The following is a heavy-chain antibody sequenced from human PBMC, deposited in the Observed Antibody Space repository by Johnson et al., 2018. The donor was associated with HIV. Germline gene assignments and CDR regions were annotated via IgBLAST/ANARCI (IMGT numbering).Heavy chain of an antibody. J-gene: IGHJ3*02. CDR2: IRYDGSNK. V-gene: IGHV3-30*02. D-gene: IGHD3-22*01. CDR1: GFTFSSYG. CDR3: GGSYYYDSRLNDAFDI. Sequence: VRLVESGGGLVQPGGSLRLSCAASGFTFSSYGMHWVRQAPGKGLEWVAFIRYDGSNKYYADSVKGRFTISRDNSKNTLYLQMNSLRAEDTAVYYCGGSYYYDSRLNDAFDIWGQGTMVTVSS.